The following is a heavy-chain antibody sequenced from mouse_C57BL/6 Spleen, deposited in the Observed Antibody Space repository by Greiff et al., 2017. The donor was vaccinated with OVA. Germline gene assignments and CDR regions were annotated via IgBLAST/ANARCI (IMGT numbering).Heavy chain of an antibody. CDR2: IDPENGDT. CDR1: GFNIKDDY. V-gene: IGHV14-4*01. D-gene: IGHD1-1*01. CDR3: TITTVAYYAMDY. J-gene: IGHJ4*01. Sequence: VQLKESGAELVRPGASVKLSCTASGFNIKDDYMHWVKQRPEQGLEWIGWIDPENGDTEYASKFQGKATITADTSSNTAYLQLSSLTSEDTAVYYCTITTVAYYAMDYWGQGTSVTVSS.